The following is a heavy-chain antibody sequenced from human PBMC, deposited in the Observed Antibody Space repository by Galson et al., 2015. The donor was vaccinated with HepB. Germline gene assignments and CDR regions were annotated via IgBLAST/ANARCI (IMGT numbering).Heavy chain of an antibody. V-gene: IGHV3-30*18. Sequence: SLRLSCAASGFTFSSYAMHWVRQAPGKGLEWVAVISYDGSNKYYADSVKGRFTISRDNSKNTLYLQMNSLRAEDTAVYYCAKIVGGPGDYWGQGTLVTVSS. D-gene: IGHD2-15*01. J-gene: IGHJ4*02. CDR2: ISYDGSNK. CDR1: GFTFSSYA. CDR3: AKIVGGPGDY.